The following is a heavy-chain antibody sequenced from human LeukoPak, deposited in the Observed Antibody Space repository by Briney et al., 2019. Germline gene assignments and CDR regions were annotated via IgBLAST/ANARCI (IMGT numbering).Heavy chain of an antibody. D-gene: IGHD3-16*01. V-gene: IGHV3-21*01. J-gene: IGHJ3*02. CDR2: ISSSSSYI. CDR1: GFTFSSYS. CDR3: ARDGPVIPRGRTDAFDI. Sequence: GGSLRLSCAASGFTFSSYSMNWVRQAPGKGLEWVSSISSSSSYIYYADSVKGRFTISRDNAKNSLYLQMNSLRAEDTAVYYCARDGPVIPRGRTDAFDIWGQGTMVTVSS.